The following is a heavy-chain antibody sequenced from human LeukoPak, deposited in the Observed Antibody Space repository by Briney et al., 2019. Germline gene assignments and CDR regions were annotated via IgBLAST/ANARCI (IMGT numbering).Heavy chain of an antibody. D-gene: IGHD3-16*01. CDR2: ISGSGGST. Sequence: GGSLRLSCAASGFTFSSYAMSWVRQAPGKGLEWVSAISGSGGSTYYADSVKGRFTISRDNSKNTLYLQMNSLRAEDTAVYYCAKDLGVFRHYYYYGMDVWGQGTTVTVPS. V-gene: IGHV3-23*01. CDR1: GFTFSSYA. J-gene: IGHJ6*02. CDR3: AKDLGVFRHYYYYGMDV.